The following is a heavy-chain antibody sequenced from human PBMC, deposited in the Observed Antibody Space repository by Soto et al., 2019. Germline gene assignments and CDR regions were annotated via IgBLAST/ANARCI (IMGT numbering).Heavy chain of an antibody. V-gene: IGHV1-18*01. CDR1: GGTFSSYA. CDR3: ARGGSDWAFPYSWFDP. D-gene: IGHD6-19*01. J-gene: IGHJ5*02. CDR2: ISAYNGNT. Sequence: GASVKVSCKASGGTFSSYAISWVRQAPGQGLEWMGWISAYNGNTNYAQKLQGRVTMTTDTSTSTAYMELRSLRSDDTAVYYCARGGSDWAFPYSWFDPWGQGILVTVSS.